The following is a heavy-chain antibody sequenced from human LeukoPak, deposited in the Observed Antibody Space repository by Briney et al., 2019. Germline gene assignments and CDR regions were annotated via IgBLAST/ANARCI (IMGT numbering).Heavy chain of an antibody. CDR3: ARSVPDYTRFDY. CDR1: GFTFSDYA. D-gene: IGHD4-11*01. J-gene: IGHJ4*02. V-gene: IGHV3-23*05. Sequence: GGSLRLSCVASGFTFSDYAMNWFRQAPGKGLEWVSTFKTKYHQVYYAESVRGRFTISTDNSRNTVFLQVNSLRADDTALYYCARSVPDYTRFDYWGQGALVTVSS. CDR2: FKTKYHQV.